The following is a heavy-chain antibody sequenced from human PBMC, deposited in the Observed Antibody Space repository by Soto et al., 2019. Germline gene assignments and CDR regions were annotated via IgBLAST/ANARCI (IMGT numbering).Heavy chain of an antibody. CDR3: ARTFRDGSGRGMDV. Sequence: QVQLVESGGGVVQPGRSLRLSCAASGFTFSTYAMHWVRQSSGKGLEWVAVISYDGSNKYYADSAKGRFTISRDNSKNTLYLRMNSLRAEDTAVYYCARTFRDGSGRGMDVWGQGTTVTVSS. V-gene: IGHV3-30-3*01. J-gene: IGHJ6*02. CDR2: ISYDGSNK. D-gene: IGHD1-26*01. CDR1: GFTFSTYA.